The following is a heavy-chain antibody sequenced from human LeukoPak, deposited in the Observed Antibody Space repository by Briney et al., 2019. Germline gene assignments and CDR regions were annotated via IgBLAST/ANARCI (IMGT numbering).Heavy chain of an antibody. D-gene: IGHD3-3*01. Sequence: SVKVSCKTSGGTFSNYAISWVRQAPGQGLEWMGGIIPIFGTPNYAQKFQGRVTITTDESTSTAYMELSSLRSEDTAVYYCAREPRVTIFGVVITLSPDYAFDIWGQGTMVTVSS. CDR2: IIPIFGTP. CDR1: GGTFSNYA. CDR3: AREPRVTIFGVVITLSPDYAFDI. J-gene: IGHJ3*02. V-gene: IGHV1-69*05.